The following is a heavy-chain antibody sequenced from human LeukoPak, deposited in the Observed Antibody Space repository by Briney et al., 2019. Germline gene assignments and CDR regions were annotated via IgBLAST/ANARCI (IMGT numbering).Heavy chain of an antibody. V-gene: IGHV3-23*01. CDR3: AKDRRYGSGSYYTPTFDY. J-gene: IGHJ4*02. CDR2: ISGSGGST. CDR1: GFTFSSYG. Sequence: LTGGSLRLSCAASGFTFSSYGMSWVRQAPGKGLEWVSAISGSGGSTYYADSVKGRFTISRDNSMNTLYLQMNSLGAEDTAVYYCAKDRRYGSGSYYTPTFDYWGQGTLVTVSS. D-gene: IGHD3-10*01.